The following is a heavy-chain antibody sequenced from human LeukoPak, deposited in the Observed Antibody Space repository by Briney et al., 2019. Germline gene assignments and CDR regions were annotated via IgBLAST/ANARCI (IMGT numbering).Heavy chain of an antibody. CDR2: ISPSATTI. CDR3: AREYSSSSGRSFDY. CDR1: AFTFSGYS. J-gene: IGHJ4*02. Sequence: GGSLRLSCAASAFTFSGYSMNWVRQAPGKGLEWISYISPSATTIYYADSVKGRFTISRDNAKNSLYLQMNSLRAEDTAVYYCAREYSSSSGRSFDYWGQGTLVTVSS. V-gene: IGHV3-48*01. D-gene: IGHD6-6*01.